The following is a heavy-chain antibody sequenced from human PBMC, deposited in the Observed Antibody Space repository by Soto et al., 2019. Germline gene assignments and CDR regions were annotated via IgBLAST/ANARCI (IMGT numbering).Heavy chain of an antibody. V-gene: IGHV3-72*01. CDR2: SRDKPQCNST. D-gene: IGHD3-22*01. J-gene: IGHJ4*02. Sequence: EVQLVESGGGLVQPGGSLRLSCAGTGFTLSDHSIDWVRQAPGKGLEWVGRSRDKPQCNSTAYAASVKGRFSTSRDESKNSAYLQMNILKTEDTAVYYCVRATYFSDSSGYTRCLDYWAQGTLITVSS. CDR1: GFTLSDHS. CDR3: VRATYFSDSSGYTRCLDY.